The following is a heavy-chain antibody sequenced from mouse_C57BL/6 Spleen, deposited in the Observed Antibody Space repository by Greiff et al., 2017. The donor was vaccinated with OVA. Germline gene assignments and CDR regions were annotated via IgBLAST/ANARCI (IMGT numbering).Heavy chain of an antibody. V-gene: IGHV1-54*01. CDR3: ARSDGYYRYFDV. CDR1: GYAFTNYL. J-gene: IGHJ1*03. Sequence: VQLQESGAELVRPGTSVKVSCKASGYAFTNYLIEWVKQRPGQGLEWIGVINPGSGGTNYNEKFKGKATLTADKSSSTAYMQLSSLTSEDSAVYFCARSDGYYRYFDVWGTGTTVTVSS. D-gene: IGHD2-3*01. CDR2: INPGSGGT.